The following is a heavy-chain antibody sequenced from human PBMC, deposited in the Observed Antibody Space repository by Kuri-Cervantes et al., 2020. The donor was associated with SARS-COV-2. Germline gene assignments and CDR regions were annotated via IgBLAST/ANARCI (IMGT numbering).Heavy chain of an antibody. CDR1: GFTFSSYW. D-gene: IGHD4-17*01. CDR2: INSDGRST. CDR3: ARAPDYGDYYYYGMDV. V-gene: IGHV3-74*01. Sequence: GESLKIFCAASGFTFSSYWMHWVRQAPGKGLVWVSRINSDGRSTSYADSVKGRFTISRDNAKNTLYLQMNSLRAEDTAVYYCARAPDYGDYYYYGMDVWGQGTTVTVSS. J-gene: IGHJ6*02.